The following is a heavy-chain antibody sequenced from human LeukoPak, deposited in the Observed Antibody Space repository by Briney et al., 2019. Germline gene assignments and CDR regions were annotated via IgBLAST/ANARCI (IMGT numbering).Heavy chain of an antibody. CDR2: IKEDGSDK. J-gene: IGHJ4*02. D-gene: IGHD3-22*01. Sequence: GGSLRLSCAASGFTFSSYGMHWVRQAPGKGLEWVANIKEDGSDKYYVDSVKGRFTISRDNAKNLLFLQVSSLRAEDTAVYYCARDYAMMVDYWGQGTLVTISS. CDR1: GFTFSSYG. V-gene: IGHV3-7*01. CDR3: ARDYAMMVDY.